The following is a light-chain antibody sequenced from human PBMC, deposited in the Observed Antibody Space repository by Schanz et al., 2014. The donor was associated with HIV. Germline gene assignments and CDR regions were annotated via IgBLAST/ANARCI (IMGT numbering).Light chain of an antibody. CDR2: AAS. CDR1: HGISTY. V-gene: IGKV1-9*01. CDR3: QHLSSYPLT. J-gene: IGKJ4*01. Sequence: DIQLTQSPSFLSASVEDRVTITCRASHGISTYLAWYQQKPGKATKLLIYAASTLQRGVPSRFIGSGSGTEFTLTIRCMQPEDFANYYCQHLSSYPLTFGGGTKVEI.